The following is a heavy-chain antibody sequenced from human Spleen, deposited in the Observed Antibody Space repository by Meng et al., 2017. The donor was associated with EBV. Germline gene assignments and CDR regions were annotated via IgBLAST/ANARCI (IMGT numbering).Heavy chain of an antibody. J-gene: IGHJ2*01. Sequence: LQVWGVGLFKPSNTPPPTGLAYGGSFSVYYGSWIRQPPGKGLEWIGEINHSGSTNYNPSLKSRVTISVDTSKNQFSLKLSSVTAADTAVYYCARGNGAYCGGSGCIDLWGRGTLVTVSS. CDR2: INHSGST. CDR3: ARGNGAYCGGSGCIDL. V-gene: IGHV4-34*01. CDR1: GGSFSVYY. D-gene: IGHD2-21*01.